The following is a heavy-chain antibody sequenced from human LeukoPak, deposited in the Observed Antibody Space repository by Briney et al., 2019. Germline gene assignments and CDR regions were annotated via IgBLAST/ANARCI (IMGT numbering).Heavy chain of an antibody. D-gene: IGHD3-10*01. V-gene: IGHV4-59*01. CDR2: IYYSGST. Sequence: SETLSLTCTVSGGSISSYYWSWIRQPPGKGLEWIGYIYYSGSTNYNPSLKSRVTISVDTSKNQFSLKLSSVTAADTAVYYCAGVGMVRGSYQGAFDIWGQGTMVTVSS. CDR1: GGSISSYY. CDR3: AGVGMVRGSYQGAFDI. J-gene: IGHJ3*02.